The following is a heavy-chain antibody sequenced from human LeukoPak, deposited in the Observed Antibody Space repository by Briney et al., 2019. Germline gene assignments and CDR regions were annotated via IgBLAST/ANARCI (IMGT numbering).Heavy chain of an antibody. J-gene: IGHJ5*02. Sequence: QAGGSLRLSCAASGFTFSSYAMHWVRQAPGKGLEWVALISYDGSNKYYADSVKGRFTISRDNSKNTLYLQMNSLRAEDTAVYYCARETSYCSGGSCYGWFDPWGQGTLVTVSS. CDR1: GFTFSSYA. CDR2: ISYDGSNK. CDR3: ARETSYCSGGSCYGWFDP. D-gene: IGHD2-15*01. V-gene: IGHV3-30-3*01.